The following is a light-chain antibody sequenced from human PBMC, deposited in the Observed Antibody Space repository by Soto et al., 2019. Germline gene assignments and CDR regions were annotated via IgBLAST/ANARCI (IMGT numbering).Light chain of an antibody. V-gene: IGKV3-15*01. CDR2: DAS. CDR1: QSVSSR. CDR3: QQYNNWPPIT. Sequence: ETVMTQSPATLSVSPGERATLSCRASQSVSSRLAWYQKKPGQAPRLLIYDASTRATGIPARFSGSGSGTEFTLTISSVQSEDFAVYYCQQYNNWPPITFGQGTRLDIK. J-gene: IGKJ5*01.